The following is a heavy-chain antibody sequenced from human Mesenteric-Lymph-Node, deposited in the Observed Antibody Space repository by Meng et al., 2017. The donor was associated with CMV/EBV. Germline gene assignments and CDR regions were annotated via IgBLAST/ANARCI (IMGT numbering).Heavy chain of an antibody. Sequence: GESLKISCAASGFTFSTYGIHWVRQAPGKGLEWVAFMHSDGSNDYYVESVKGRFTISRDNSKNTLYLQMNSLRAEDTAVYYCAKGLYGDYVYGMDVWGQGTTVTVSS. CDR2: MHSDGSND. CDR1: GFTFSTYG. V-gene: IGHV3-30*02. D-gene: IGHD4-17*01. CDR3: AKGLYGDYVYGMDV. J-gene: IGHJ6*02.